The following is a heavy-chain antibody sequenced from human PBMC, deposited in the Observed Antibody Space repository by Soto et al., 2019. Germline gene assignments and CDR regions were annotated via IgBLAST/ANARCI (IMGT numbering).Heavy chain of an antibody. CDR3: AKSSSRSSLGQYGLDV. CDR1: GGSINSYY. D-gene: IGHD6-13*01. Sequence: PSETLSLTCTVSGGSINSYYWYLSRQPAGKGLEWIGRIYISGSTNYNPSLKSRVTMSIDTSKNQFSLKVSSVTAADTAVYYCAKSSSRSSLGQYGLDVWGQGTTVTVS. CDR2: IYISGST. J-gene: IGHJ6*02. V-gene: IGHV4-4*07.